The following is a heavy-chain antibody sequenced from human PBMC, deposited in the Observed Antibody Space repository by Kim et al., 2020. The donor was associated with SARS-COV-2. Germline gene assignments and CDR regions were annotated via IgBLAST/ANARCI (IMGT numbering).Heavy chain of an antibody. CDR1: GFTFSDYY. CDR3: ARVRDDENFFDY. Sequence: GGSLRLSCAASGFTFSDYYMSWIRQAPGKGLEWVSYISSSSSYTNYADSVKGRFTISRDNAKNSLYLQMNSLRAEDTAVYYCARVRDDENFFDYWGQGTLVTVSS. V-gene: IGHV3-11*06. J-gene: IGHJ4*02. CDR2: ISSSSSYT. D-gene: IGHD1-1*01.